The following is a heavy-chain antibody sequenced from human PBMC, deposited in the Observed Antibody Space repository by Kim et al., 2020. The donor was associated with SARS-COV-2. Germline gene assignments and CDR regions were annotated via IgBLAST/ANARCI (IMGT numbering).Heavy chain of an antibody. J-gene: IGHJ4*02. D-gene: IGHD2-15*01. V-gene: IGHV3-7*03. CDR3: AREGCSGGSCYSS. Sequence: YVDSVKGRFTISRDNAKNSLYLQMNSLRAEDTAVYYCAREGCSGGSCYSSWGQGTLVTVSS.